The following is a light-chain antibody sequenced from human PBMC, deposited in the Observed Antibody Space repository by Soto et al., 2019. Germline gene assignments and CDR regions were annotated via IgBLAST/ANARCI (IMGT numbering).Light chain of an antibody. CDR1: QSVSSN. CDR2: DAS. V-gene: IGKV3-11*01. J-gene: IGKJ4*01. Sequence: EIVLTQSPATLYLSPGERATLSCRATQSVSSNLAWYQQKPGQAPKLLIYDASNRAAGIPARFSGSGSGTDFTLTISSLEPEDFAVYYCQEGGTWHPFGGGTKVEIK. CDR3: QEGGTWHP.